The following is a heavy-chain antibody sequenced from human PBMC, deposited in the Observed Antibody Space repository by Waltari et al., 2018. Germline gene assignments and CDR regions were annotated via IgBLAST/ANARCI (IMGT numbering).Heavy chain of an antibody. J-gene: IGHJ4*02. Sequence: VRLVESGGGLVQPGESLRLSCAASGFTFSRFWMHWVRQAPGKGLVWVARIDSDGTSERYADSVKGRFTIARDNAKNTLYLQMKRLRVEDTAVYYCAAVPYYYDSSGYFDYWGQGTLVTVSS. D-gene: IGHD3-22*01. V-gene: IGHV3-74*01. CDR2: IDSDGTSE. CDR1: GFTFSRFW. CDR3: AAVPYYYDSSGYFDY.